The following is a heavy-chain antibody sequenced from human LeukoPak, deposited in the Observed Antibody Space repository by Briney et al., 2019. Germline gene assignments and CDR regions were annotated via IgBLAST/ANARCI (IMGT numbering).Heavy chain of an antibody. D-gene: IGHD6-13*01. CDR3: ARAFYGSWYYFDY. CDR1: GGSFSGYY. Sequence: SETLSLTCAVYGGSFSGYYWSWIRQPPGKGLEWIGEINHSGSTNYNPSLKSRVTISVDTSKNQFSLKLSSVTAADMAVYYCARAFYGSWYYFDYWGQGTLVTVSS. V-gene: IGHV4-34*01. CDR2: INHSGST. J-gene: IGHJ4*02.